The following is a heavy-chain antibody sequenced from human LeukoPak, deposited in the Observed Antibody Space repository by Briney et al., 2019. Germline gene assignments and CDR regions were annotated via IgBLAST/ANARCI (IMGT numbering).Heavy chain of an antibody. J-gene: IGHJ4*02. D-gene: IGHD1-26*01. CDR1: GGSIGSYY. Sequence: PSETLSPTCTVSGGSIGSYYWSWIRQPPGKGLEWIGYMYYSGSTNYNPSLESRVTISVDTSKNQFSLKLSSVTAADTAVYYCARNTGSYYYFDYWGQGTLVTVSS. CDR2: MYYSGST. V-gene: IGHV4-59*01. CDR3: ARNTGSYYYFDY.